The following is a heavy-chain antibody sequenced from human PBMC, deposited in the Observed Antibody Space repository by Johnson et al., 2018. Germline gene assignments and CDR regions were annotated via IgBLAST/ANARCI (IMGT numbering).Heavy chain of an antibody. Sequence: VQLVESGGGVVQPGRSLRLSCAASGFTFSSYGMHWVRQAPGKGLEWVAVISYDGSNKYYADSVKGRFTISRDNSKNTLYLQMNSLSAEDTAVYYCAKDQSPEVGVDPFDIWGQGTMVTVSS. CDR3: AKDQSPEVGVDPFDI. J-gene: IGHJ3*02. V-gene: IGHV3-30*18. D-gene: IGHD1-26*01. CDR2: ISYDGSNK. CDR1: GFTFSSYG.